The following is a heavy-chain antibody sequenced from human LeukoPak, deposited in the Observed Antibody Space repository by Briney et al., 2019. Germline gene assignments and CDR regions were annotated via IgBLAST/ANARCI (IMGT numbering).Heavy chain of an antibody. CDR2: ISYSVSS. CDR1: GVSISSYY. Sequence: SETLSLTCTVSGVSISSYYWSWIRQPPGKGLEWIGYISYSVSSNYNPSLKSRVTISVDTSKNQFSLNLSSVTAADTAVHYCARAVGVGRGTYFDPWGRGTLVTVSS. CDR3: ARAVGVGRGTYFDP. J-gene: IGHJ2*01. D-gene: IGHD1-1*01. V-gene: IGHV4-59*08.